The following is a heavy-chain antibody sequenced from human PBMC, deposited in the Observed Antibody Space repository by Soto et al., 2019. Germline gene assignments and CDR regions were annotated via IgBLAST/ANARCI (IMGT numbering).Heavy chain of an antibody. D-gene: IGHD6-13*01. CDR3: ARELYRSSWYPYYWFDP. V-gene: IGHV3-7*01. CDR2: IKQDGSEK. Sequence: EVQLVESGGGLVQPGGSLRLSCAASGFTFSSYCMSWVRQAPGKGLEWVANIKQDGSEKSYVDSVKGRFTISRDNAKNSLDLQMTGLRAEDNAVYYCARELYRSSWYPYYWFDPWGQGTLVTVSS. J-gene: IGHJ5*02. CDR1: GFTFSSYC.